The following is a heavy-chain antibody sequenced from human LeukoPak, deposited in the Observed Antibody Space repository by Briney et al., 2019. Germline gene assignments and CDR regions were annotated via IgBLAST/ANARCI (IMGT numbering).Heavy chain of an antibody. Sequence: GGSLRLSCAASGFTFSNAWMSWVRQAPGKGLEWVGRIKSKTDGGTTDYAAPVKGRFTISRDDSKNTLYLQMNSLKTEDTAVYYCTTVSNPGAVVTARYNYYYYMDVWGKGTTVTVSS. CDR3: TTVSNPGAVVTARYNYYYYMDV. V-gene: IGHV3-15*01. CDR1: GFTFSNAW. CDR2: IKSKTDGGTT. D-gene: IGHD2-21*02. J-gene: IGHJ6*03.